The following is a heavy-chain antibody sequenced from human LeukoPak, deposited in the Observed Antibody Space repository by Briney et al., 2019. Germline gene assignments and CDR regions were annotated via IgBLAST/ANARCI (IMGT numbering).Heavy chain of an antibody. Sequence: PGESLKISCQGSGYIFTIYWIAWVRQMPGKGLEWMGIIYPGDSETRYSPSSQGQVTISADKSISTAYLQWSSLKASDTAMYYCARMPRGIVGATIDYWGQGTLVTVSS. CDR1: GYIFTIYW. D-gene: IGHD1-26*01. CDR3: ARMPRGIVGATIDY. J-gene: IGHJ4*02. V-gene: IGHV5-51*01. CDR2: IYPGDSET.